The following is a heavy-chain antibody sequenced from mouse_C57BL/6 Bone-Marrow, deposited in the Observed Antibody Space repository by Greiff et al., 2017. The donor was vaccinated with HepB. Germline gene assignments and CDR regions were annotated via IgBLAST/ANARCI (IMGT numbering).Heavy chain of an antibody. D-gene: IGHD2-1*01. CDR3: AKVYYGNYPYFDY. CDR1: GYTFTSYW. Sequence: VQLQHPGAELVKPGASVKLSCKASGYTFTSYWMHWVKQRPGRGLEWIGRIDPNSGGTKYNEKFKSKATLTVDKPSSTAYMQLSSLTSEDSAVYYCAKVYYGNYPYFDYWGQGTTLTVSS. CDR2: IDPNSGGT. V-gene: IGHV1-72*01. J-gene: IGHJ2*01.